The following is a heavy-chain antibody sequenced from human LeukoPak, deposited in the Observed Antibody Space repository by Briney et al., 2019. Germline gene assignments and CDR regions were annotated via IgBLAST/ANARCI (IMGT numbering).Heavy chain of an antibody. CDR2: IIPIFGTA. V-gene: IGHV1-69*06. Sequence: ASVKVSCKASGGTFRSYAISWVRQAPGQGLEWMGRIIPIFGTANYAQKFQGRVTITADKSTSTAYMELSSLRSEDTAVYYCAREYNSSSGGNYWGQGTLVTVSS. CDR3: AREYNSSSGGNY. J-gene: IGHJ4*02. D-gene: IGHD6-6*01. CDR1: GGTFRSYA.